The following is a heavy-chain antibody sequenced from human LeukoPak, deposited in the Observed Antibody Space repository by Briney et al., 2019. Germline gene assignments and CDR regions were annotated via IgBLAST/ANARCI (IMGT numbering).Heavy chain of an antibody. D-gene: IGHD2-15*01. J-gene: IGHJ4*02. CDR1: GGSISSSSHF. Sequence: SETLSLTCSVSGGSISSSSHFWGWIRQPPGKGLDGIGSIYYSGNTYYNPSLKSRVTMSVDTSKNHFSLKVTSVTAADTAMYYCARHENIVVVASATAFDYWGQGTLVTVSS. V-gene: IGHV4-39*01. CDR2: IYYSGNT. CDR3: ARHENIVVVASATAFDY.